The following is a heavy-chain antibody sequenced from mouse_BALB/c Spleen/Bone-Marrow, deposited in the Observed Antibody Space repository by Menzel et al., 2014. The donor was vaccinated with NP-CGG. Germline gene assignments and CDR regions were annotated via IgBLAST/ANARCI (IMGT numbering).Heavy chain of an antibody. CDR3: TRLDSSGYGAY. Sequence: VKLQESGAELVRPGASVTLSCKASGYTFTDYEMHWLKQTPVHCLEWIGAIDPETGGTAYNQKFKGRATLTTDKSSSTAYMELRSLTSEDSAVYYCTRLDSSGYGAYWGQGTLVTVSA. J-gene: IGHJ3*01. D-gene: IGHD3-2*01. V-gene: IGHV1-15*01. CDR2: IDPETGGT. CDR1: GYTFTDYE.